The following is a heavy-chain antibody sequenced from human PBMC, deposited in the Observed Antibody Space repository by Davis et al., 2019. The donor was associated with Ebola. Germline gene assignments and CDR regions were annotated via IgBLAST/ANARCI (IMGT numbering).Heavy chain of an antibody. D-gene: IGHD2-2*01. CDR3: ARGSGDIVVVPAAMHRYYYGMDV. CDR1: GFTFSSYT. Sequence: GESLKIPCAASGFTFSSYTMNWVRQAPGQGLEWVSYISSSSNPIYYADSLKGRFTISRDNAKNSLYLQMNSLRDEDTAVYFCARGSGDIVVVPAAMHRYYYGMDVWGQGTTVTVSS. J-gene: IGHJ6*02. V-gene: IGHV3-48*02. CDR2: ISSSSNPI.